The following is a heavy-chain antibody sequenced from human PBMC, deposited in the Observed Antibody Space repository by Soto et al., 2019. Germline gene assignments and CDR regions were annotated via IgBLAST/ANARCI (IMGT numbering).Heavy chain of an antibody. CDR3: ASYYGDRPYDY. J-gene: IGHJ4*02. CDR2: IWYDGSNK. CDR1: GFTFSSYG. Sequence: PGGSLRLSCAASGFTFSSYGMHWVRQAPGKGLEWVAVIWYDGSNKYYADSVKGRFTISRDNSKNTLYLQMNSLRAEDTAVYYCASYYGDRPYDYWGQGTLVTVSS. D-gene: IGHD4-17*01. V-gene: IGHV3-33*01.